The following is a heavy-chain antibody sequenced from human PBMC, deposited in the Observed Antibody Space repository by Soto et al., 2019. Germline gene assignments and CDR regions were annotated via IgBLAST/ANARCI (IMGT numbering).Heavy chain of an antibody. CDR1: GVSISRNY. J-gene: IGHJ4*02. CDR3: ARGLYCGDECYFAY. V-gene: IGHV4-4*07. Sequence: ASDTLSITCIVFGVSISRNYLSWIRQPAGKGLEWIGRIYKNGTTDYNPSLESRVTMSVDPSKNRISLKLSSATAADTAIYYCARGLYCGDECYFAYWGQGILVNVSS. D-gene: IGHD2-21*01. CDR2: IYKNGTT.